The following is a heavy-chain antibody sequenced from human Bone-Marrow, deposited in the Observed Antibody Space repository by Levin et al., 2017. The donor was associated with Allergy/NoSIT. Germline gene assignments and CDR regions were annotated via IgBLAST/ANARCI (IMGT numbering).Heavy chain of an antibody. Sequence: GGSLRLSCAASGFTFSNAWMSWVRQAPGKGLEWVGRIKSKTDGGTTDYAAPVKGRFTISRDDSKNTLYLQMNSLKTEDTAVYYCTTGVLLWFRDRDYWGQGTLVTVSS. V-gene: IGHV3-15*01. CDR1: GFTFSNAW. CDR2: IKSKTDGGTT. J-gene: IGHJ4*02. CDR3: TTGVLLWFRDRDY. D-gene: IGHD3-10*01.